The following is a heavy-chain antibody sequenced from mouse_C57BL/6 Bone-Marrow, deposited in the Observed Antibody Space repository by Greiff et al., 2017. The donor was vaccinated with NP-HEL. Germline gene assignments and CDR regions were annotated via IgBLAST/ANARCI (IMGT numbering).Heavy chain of an antibody. CDR3: ARSLSNYYARRGYAMDY. CDR1: GYTFTSYW. V-gene: IGHV1-7*01. CDR2: INPSSGYT. D-gene: IGHD1-1*01. J-gene: IGHJ4*01. Sequence: VQVVESGAELAKPGASVKLSCKASGYTFTSYWMHWVKQRPGQGLEWIGYINPSSGYTKYNQKFKDKATLTADKSSSTAYMQLSSLTYEDSAVYYCARSLSNYYARRGYAMDYWGQGTSVTVSS.